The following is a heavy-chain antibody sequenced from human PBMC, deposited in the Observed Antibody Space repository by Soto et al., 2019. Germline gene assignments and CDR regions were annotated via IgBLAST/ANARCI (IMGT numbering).Heavy chain of an antibody. J-gene: IGHJ5*02. CDR1: GGSISSYY. V-gene: IGHV4-59*08. CDR2: IYYSGST. Sequence: SETLSLTCTVSGGSISSYYWSCIRQPPGKGLEWIGYIYYSGSTNYNPSLKSRVTISVDTSKNQFSLKLSSVTAADTAVYYCARVGAMVRGPGWFDPWGQGTLVTVSS. D-gene: IGHD3-10*01. CDR3: ARVGAMVRGPGWFDP.